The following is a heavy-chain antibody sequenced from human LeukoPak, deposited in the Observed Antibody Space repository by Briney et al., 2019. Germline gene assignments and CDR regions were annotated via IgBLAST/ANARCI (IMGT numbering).Heavy chain of an antibody. J-gene: IGHJ4*02. Sequence: PGGSLRLSCAASGFTFSTYSMNWVRQAPGKGLEWVASINGRSIGTHIYYADSVKGRFTISRDDTRNSLSLHMNSLRAEDTAVYYCARFGGGWLQFGYFDYWGQGTLVTVSS. CDR3: ARFGGGWLQFGYFDY. CDR2: INGRSIGTHI. CDR1: GFTFSTYS. V-gene: IGHV3-21*01. D-gene: IGHD5-24*01.